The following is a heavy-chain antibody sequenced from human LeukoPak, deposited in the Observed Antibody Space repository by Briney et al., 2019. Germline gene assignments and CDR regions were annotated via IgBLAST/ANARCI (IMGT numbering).Heavy chain of an antibody. CDR1: GGSISSSSYY. J-gene: IGHJ4*02. Sequence: SETLSLTCTVSGGSISSSSYYWGWIRQPPGKGLEWIGTIYYSGSSTYYNPSLKSRVTISVDTSKNQFSLKLSSVTAADTAVYYCARDAEGLDYWGQGTLVTVSS. CDR3: ARDAEGLDY. V-gene: IGHV4-39*07. CDR2: IYYSGSST.